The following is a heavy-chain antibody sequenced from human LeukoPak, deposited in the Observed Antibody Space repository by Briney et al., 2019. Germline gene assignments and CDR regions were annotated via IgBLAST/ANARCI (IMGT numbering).Heavy chain of an antibody. D-gene: IGHD6-19*01. CDR2: ISYDGSNK. Sequence: PGGSLRLSCAASGFTFSSYAMHWVRQAPGKGLEWVAVISYDGSNKYYADSVKGRFTISRDNSKNTLYLQMNSLRAEDTAVYYCARDVKRYSSGWRYYGMDVWGQGTTVTVSS. CDR1: GFTFSSYA. CDR3: ARDVKRYSSGWRYYGMDV. J-gene: IGHJ6*01. V-gene: IGHV3-30*04.